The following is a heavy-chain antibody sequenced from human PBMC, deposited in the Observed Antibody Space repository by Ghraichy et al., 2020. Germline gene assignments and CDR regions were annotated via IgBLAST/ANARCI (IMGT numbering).Heavy chain of an antibody. CDR1: GGSISSYY. D-gene: IGHD4-23*01. CDR3: ARDGGNSPY. J-gene: IGHJ4*02. CDR2: IYYSGST. V-gene: IGHV4-59*01. Sequence: SETLSLTCTVSGGSISSYYWSWIRQPPGKGLEWIGYIYYSGSTNYNPSLKSRVTISVDTSKNQFSLKLSSVTAADTAVYYCARDGGNSPYWGQGTLVTVSS.